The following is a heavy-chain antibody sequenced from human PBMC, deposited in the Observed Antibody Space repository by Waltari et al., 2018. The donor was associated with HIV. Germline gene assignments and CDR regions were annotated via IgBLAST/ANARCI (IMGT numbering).Heavy chain of an antibody. J-gene: IGHJ4*02. Sequence: QPLLQVSGPGQLTPSETLSLTCTASGYSSRSTVYYLAWIRQPPGKGLEWIGSMYSGRTYYNPSLKSRVTISVDTSKNQFSLKVSSVTAADTAIYYCARHGTISNFGYWGQGTLVSVSS. D-gene: IGHD3-3*01. CDR1: GYSSRSTVYY. V-gene: IGHV4-39*01. CDR2: MYSGRT. CDR3: ARHGTISNFGY.